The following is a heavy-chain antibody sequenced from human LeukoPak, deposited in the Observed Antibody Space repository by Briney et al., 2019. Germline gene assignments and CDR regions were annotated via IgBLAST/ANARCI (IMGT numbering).Heavy chain of an antibody. CDR2: INQNSGGT. J-gene: IGHJ4*02. CDR1: GYTFTGYY. Sequence: ASVKVSCKASGYTFTGYYMHWVRQAPGQGLEWMGWINQNSGGTNYAQKFQGRVTMTRDTSISTAYMELTRLRSDDTAVYYCGTLLSNGPFDYWGQGSLVTVSS. CDR3: GTLLSNGPFDY. V-gene: IGHV1-2*02.